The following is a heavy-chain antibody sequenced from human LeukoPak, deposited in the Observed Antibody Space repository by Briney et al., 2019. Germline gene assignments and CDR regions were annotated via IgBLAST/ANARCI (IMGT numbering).Heavy chain of an antibody. CDR1: GGSISSYY. CDR3: ARGGSSGYYYYYYYMDV. V-gene: IGHV4-4*07. D-gene: IGHD3-22*01. J-gene: IGHJ6*03. CDR2: IYTSGST. Sequence: SETLSLTCIVSGGSISSYYWSWIRQPAGKGLEWIGRIYTSGSTNYNPSLKSRVTMSVDTSKNQFSLKLSSVTAADTAVYYCARGGSSGYYYYYYYMDVWGKGTTVTVSS.